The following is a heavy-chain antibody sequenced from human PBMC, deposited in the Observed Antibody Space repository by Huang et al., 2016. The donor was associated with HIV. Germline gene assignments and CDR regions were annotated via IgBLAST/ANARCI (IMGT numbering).Heavy chain of an antibody. CDR1: GFSLSTYGVG. Sequence: QITLKESGPTLVKPTQTLTLTCTFSGFSLSTYGVGVGWIRQPPGKALEWLALIYWDDDTRYSPSLRRRLTISKDTSKTQVVLTMTNLDPVDTATYYCAHSKVGTSSFDYWGQGILVIVSS. D-gene: IGHD1-26*01. J-gene: IGHJ4*02. V-gene: IGHV2-5*02. CDR2: IYWDDDT. CDR3: AHSKVGTSSFDY.